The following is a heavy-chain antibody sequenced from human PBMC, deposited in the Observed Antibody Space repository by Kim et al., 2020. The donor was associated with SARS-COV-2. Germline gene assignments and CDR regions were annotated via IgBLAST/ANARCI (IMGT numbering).Heavy chain of an antibody. Sequence: ADAVKGRFTIFRDNSKNTLYLQMNSLRVEDTAIYNCARDTAEVGTAAIDNWGQGTLVTVSS. V-gene: IGHV3-23*01. D-gene: IGHD6-13*01. CDR3: ARDTAEVGTAAIDN. J-gene: IGHJ4*02.